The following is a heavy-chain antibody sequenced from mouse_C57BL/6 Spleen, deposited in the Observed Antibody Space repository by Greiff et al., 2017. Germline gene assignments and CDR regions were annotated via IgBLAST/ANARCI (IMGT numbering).Heavy chain of an antibody. CDR1: GYTFTSYW. D-gene: IGHD2-5*01. CDR2: IHPNSGST. Sequence: VQLQQPGAELVKPGASVKLSCKASGYTFTSYWMHWVKQRPGQGLEWIGMIHPNSGSTNYNEKFKGKATLTVDKSSSTAYMQLSSLTSEDSAVYYCARGREYSNYVGFAYWGQGTLVTVSA. CDR3: ARGREYSNYVGFAY. J-gene: IGHJ3*01. V-gene: IGHV1-64*01.